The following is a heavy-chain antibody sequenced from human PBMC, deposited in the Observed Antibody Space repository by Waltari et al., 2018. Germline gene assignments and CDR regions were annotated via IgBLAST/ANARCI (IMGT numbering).Heavy chain of an antibody. CDR2: IYPGDSET. V-gene: IGHV5-51*01. Sequence: EVQLVQSGVEVKKPGESLKISCLGSGYKFSSYWIAWVRQVPGKGLEWVGIIYPGDSETRYSPSFQGQVTMSVDKSATTAYLQWTNMKASDTAMYYCARRSRSSDWYDYWGQGTLITVSS. J-gene: IGHJ4*02. D-gene: IGHD3-9*01. CDR1: GYKFSSYW. CDR3: ARRSRSSDWYDY.